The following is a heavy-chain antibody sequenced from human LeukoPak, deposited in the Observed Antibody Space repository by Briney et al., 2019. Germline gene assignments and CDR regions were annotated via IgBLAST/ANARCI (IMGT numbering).Heavy chain of an antibody. Sequence: ASVNVSCKTTGYTYTGYHLHWVRQAPGQGLEWMAWIQSDSGDTNYAQKFQGRVTVTRDKFTRTSYIEVDRLSSDDTAVYYCARDLTGDLYTFFDYWGKGTLVTVSS. CDR3: ARDLTGDLYTFFDY. V-gene: IGHV1-2*02. CDR1: GYTYTGYH. CDR2: IQSDSGDT. J-gene: IGHJ4*02. D-gene: IGHD3-16*02.